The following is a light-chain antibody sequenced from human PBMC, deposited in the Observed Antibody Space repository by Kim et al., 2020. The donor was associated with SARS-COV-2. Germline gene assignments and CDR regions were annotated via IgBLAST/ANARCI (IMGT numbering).Light chain of an antibody. Sequence: SYELTQPPSVSVAPGKTARITCGGNNIGSKSVHWYQQKPGQAPVLVIYYDSDRPSGIPERFSGSNSGYTATLTISRVEDGEEDDYYCQVWDSSSGRVFGGGTKLTVL. CDR2: YDS. CDR3: QVWDSSSGRV. V-gene: IGLV3-21*04. J-gene: IGLJ3*02. CDR1: NIGSKS.